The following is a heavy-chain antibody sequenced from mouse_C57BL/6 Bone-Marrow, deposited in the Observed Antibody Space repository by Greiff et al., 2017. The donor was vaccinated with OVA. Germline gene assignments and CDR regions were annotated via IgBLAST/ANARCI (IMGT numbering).Heavy chain of an antibody. CDR1: GYTFPSYG. V-gene: IGHV1-81*01. J-gene: IGHJ1*03. Sequence: VKLQESGAELARPGASVKLSCKASGYTFPSYGISWVKQRTGQGLVWIGEIDPRSGNTYYNEKFKGKATLTADKSSSTAYMELRSLTSEDSAVYFCARWDYGSSYEYFDVWGTGTTVTVSS. CDR3: ARWDYGSSYEYFDV. CDR2: IDPRSGNT. D-gene: IGHD1-1*01.